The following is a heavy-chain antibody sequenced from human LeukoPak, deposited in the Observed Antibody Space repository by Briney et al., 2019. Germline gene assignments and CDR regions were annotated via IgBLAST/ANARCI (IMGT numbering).Heavy chain of an antibody. CDR1: GFAFSSYA. J-gene: IGHJ4*02. V-gene: IGHV3-23*01. CDR2: ISGSGGST. D-gene: IGHD3-9*01. CDR3: AKTLRYFDWPPEGDY. Sequence: GGSLRLSCAASGFAFSSYAMSWVRQAPGKGLEWVSAISGSGGSTYYADSVKGRFTISRDNSKNTLYLQMNSLRAEDTAVYYCAKTLRYFDWPPEGDYWGQGTLVTVSS.